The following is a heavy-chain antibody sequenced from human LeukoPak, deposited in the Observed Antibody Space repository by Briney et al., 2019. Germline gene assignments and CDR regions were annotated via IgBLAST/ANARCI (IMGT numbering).Heavy chain of an antibody. CDR2: IIPIFGTA. D-gene: IGHD6-19*01. CDR3: ATNAGSQWLVHDY. Sequence: ASVKVSCKASGGTFSSYAISWVRQAPGQGLEWMGGIIPIFGTANYAQKFQGRVTITADESTSTAYMELSSLRSEDTAVYYCATNAGSQWLVHDYWGQGTLVTVSS. CDR1: GGTFSSYA. V-gene: IGHV1-69*13. J-gene: IGHJ4*02.